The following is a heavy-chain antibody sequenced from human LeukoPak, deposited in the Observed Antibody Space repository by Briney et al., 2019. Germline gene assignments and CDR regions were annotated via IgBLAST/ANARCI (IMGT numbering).Heavy chain of an antibody. CDR1: GFSFGSHP. CDR2: ITGSGDYT. CDR3: ARGVMAARLYYFDY. D-gene: IGHD2-21*01. V-gene: IGHV3-23*01. J-gene: IGHJ4*02. Sequence: PGGSLRLSCAASGFSFGSHPMNWVRQAPGKGLEWVSGITGSGDYTYYIDSVQGRFTISRDNSKNMLFLQVNSLRAEDTAVYYCARGVMAARLYYFDYWGRGILVTVSS.